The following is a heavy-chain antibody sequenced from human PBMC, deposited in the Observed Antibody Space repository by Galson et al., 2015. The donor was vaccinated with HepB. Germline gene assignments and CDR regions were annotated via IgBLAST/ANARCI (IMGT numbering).Heavy chain of an antibody. CDR3: ARDQGRFGAAYFEY. V-gene: IGHV3-30-3*01. Sequence: SLRLSCAASGFTFSSYAMHWVRQAPGKGLEWVAVISYDGSNKYYADSVKGRFTISRDNSKNTLYLQMNSLRAEDTAVYYCARDQGRFGAAYFEYWGQGTLVAVSS. J-gene: IGHJ4*02. CDR2: ISYDGSNK. CDR1: GFTFSSYA. D-gene: IGHD3-10*01.